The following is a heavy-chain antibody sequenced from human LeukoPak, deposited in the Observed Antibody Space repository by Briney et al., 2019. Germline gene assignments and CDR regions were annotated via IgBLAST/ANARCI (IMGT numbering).Heavy chain of an antibody. CDR3: TTGYSSSSGG. J-gene: IGHJ4*02. Sequence: GGSLRLSCAASGFTFSNARMNCVRQAPAKGLECVGRIKSKTAGETTDYDVPVKGRFTISRDDSKNTLYLQMNSLKTEDTAVYYCTTGYSSSSGGWGQGTLVTVSS. CDR1: GFTFSNAR. V-gene: IGHV3-15*01. CDR2: IKSKTAGETT. D-gene: IGHD6-13*01.